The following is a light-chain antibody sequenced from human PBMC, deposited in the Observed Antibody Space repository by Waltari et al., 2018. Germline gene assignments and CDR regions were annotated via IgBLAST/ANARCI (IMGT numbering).Light chain of an antibody. J-gene: IGLJ2*01. CDR1: RSNIGRRC. V-gene: IGLV1-47*01. Sequence: QSVVTQPPSASGTPGQRVNISCSVSRSNIGRRCLYWYQHHPGTAPKILIYRDTQRPSGVPDRFSGSKSGTSASLAISGLRSEDEADYYCAVWDDSLSGPVFGGGTKLTVL. CDR2: RDT. CDR3: AVWDDSLSGPV.